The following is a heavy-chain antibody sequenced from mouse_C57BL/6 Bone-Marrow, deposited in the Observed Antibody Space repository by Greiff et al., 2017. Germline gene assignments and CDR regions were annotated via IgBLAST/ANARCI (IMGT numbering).Heavy chain of an antibody. Sequence: EVQLVESGGGLVKPGGSLKLSCAASGFTFSSYTMSWVRQTPEKRLEWVATISGGGGNIYYPDSVKGRFTISRDNAKNTLYLQMSSLRSEDTALYYGARQGQLPFAYWGQGTLVTVSA. V-gene: IGHV5-9*01. J-gene: IGHJ3*01. CDR2: ISGGGGNI. CDR1: GFTFSSYT. D-gene: IGHD6-1*01. CDR3: ARQGQLPFAY.